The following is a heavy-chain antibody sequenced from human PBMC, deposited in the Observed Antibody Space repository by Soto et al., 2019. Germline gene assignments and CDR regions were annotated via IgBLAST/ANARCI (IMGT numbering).Heavy chain of an antibody. V-gene: IGHV4-31*01. D-gene: IGHD3-10*01. CDR1: GGSISSGGYY. CDR2: IYYSGST. CDR3: ARGVTMVRGVIHTPYFDY. Sequence: QVQLQESGPGLVKPSQTLSLTCTVSGGSISSGGYYWSWIRQHPGKGLEWIGYIYYSGSTYYNPSLQTPVTISLDTSKNQFSLKLSSVTAADTAVYYCARGVTMVRGVIHTPYFDYWGQGTLVTFSS. J-gene: IGHJ4*02.